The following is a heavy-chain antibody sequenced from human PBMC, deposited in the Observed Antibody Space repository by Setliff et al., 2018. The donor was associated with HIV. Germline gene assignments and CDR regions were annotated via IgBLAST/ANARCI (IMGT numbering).Heavy chain of an antibody. D-gene: IGHD3-16*01. CDR1: GYSFNIYW. V-gene: IGHV5-51*01. J-gene: IGHJ3*02. Sequence: PGESLKISCKGSGYSFNIYWIGWVRQMPGKGLEWMGSIYPGDSDTRYSPSFQGQVTISADKSISTAYLQWSSLKASDTAMYYCARRGGDNRAGFDMWGQGTMVTVS. CDR3: ARRGGDNRAGFDM. CDR2: IYPGDSDT.